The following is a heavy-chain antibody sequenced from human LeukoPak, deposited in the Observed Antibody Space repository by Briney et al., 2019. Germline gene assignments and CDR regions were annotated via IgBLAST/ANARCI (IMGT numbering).Heavy chain of an antibody. V-gene: IGHV3-23*01. CDR2: ISGSGGST. Sequence: PGGSPRLSCAASGFTFSSYAMSWVRQAPGKGLEWVSAISGSGGSTYYADSVKGRFTISRDNSKNTLYLQMNSLRAEDTAVYYCAKAYGDYVVLDYWGQGTLVTVSS. J-gene: IGHJ4*02. D-gene: IGHD4-17*01. CDR3: AKAYGDYVVLDY. CDR1: GFTFSSYA.